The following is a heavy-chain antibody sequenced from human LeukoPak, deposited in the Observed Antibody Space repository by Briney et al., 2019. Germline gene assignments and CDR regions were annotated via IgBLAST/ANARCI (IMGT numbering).Heavy chain of an antibody. Sequence: VASVKVSCKPSGGTFSSYAISWVRQAPGQGLEWMGRIIPIFGTANYAQKFQGRVTITTDESTSTAYMELSSLRSEDTAVYYCARDLYCGGDCYSWFDYWGQGTLVTVSS. V-gene: IGHV1-69*05. CDR1: GGTFSSYA. D-gene: IGHD2-21*02. CDR2: IIPIFGTA. J-gene: IGHJ4*02. CDR3: ARDLYCGGDCYSWFDY.